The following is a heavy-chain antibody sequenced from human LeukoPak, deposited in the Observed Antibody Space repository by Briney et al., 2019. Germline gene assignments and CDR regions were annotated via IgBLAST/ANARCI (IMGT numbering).Heavy chain of an antibody. CDR2: ISGSATST. J-gene: IGHJ3*02. Sequence: GGSLRLSCTASGFTFSTYAMSWVRQAPGKGLEWVSVISGSATSTYHADSVKGRFTISRDNSKNTLYLQMNSLRAEDTAVYYCAKDRDGYCSGTTCFYDAFDMWGQGTMVTVSS. CDR3: AKDRDGYCSGTTCFYDAFDM. D-gene: IGHD2-2*01. V-gene: IGHV3-23*01. CDR1: GFTFSTYA.